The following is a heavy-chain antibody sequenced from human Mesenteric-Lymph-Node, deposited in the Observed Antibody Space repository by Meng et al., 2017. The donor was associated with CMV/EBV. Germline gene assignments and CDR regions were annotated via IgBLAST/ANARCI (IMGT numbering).Heavy chain of an antibody. CDR3: ARNRADGDYNSH. CDR1: GGTFSSYA. J-gene: IGHJ4*02. D-gene: IGHD4-17*01. V-gene: IGHV1-69*05. Sequence: SVKVSCKASGGTFSSYAISWVRQAPGQGLEWMGGIIPIFGTANYAQKFQGRVTITTDESTSTAYMELRSLRLDDTAVYYCARNRADGDYNSHWGQGTLVTVSS. CDR2: IIPIFGTA.